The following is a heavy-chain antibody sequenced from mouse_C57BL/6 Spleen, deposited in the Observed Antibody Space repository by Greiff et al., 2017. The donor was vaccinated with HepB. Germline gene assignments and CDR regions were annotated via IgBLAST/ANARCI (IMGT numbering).Heavy chain of an antibody. CDR2: FHPYNDDT. Sequence: QVQLKQSGAELVKPGASVKMSCKASGYTFTTYPIEWMKQNHGKSLEWIGNFHPYNDDTKYNEKFKGKATLTVEKSSSTVYLELSRLTSDDSAVSYGARGYYDYDAGYAMDYWGQGTSVTVSS. J-gene: IGHJ4*01. D-gene: IGHD2-4*01. V-gene: IGHV1-47*01. CDR3: ARGYYDYDAGYAMDY. CDR1: GYTFTTYP.